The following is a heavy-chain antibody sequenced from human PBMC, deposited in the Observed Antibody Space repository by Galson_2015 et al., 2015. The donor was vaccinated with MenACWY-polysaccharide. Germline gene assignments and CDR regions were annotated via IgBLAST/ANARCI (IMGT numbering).Heavy chain of an antibody. J-gene: IGHJ4*02. CDR3: ARAPRPDKTFGYFDY. D-gene: IGHD3-16*01. V-gene: IGHV4-59*01. Sequence: SETLSLTCTVSGDSISSSFWNWFRQPPGKGLEWVGWIYYSGSTKYTPSLESRVTISLDASKNQFSLRLSSVTAADTAVYYCARAPRPDKTFGYFDYWGQGILVTVST. CDR2: IYYSGST. CDR1: GDSISSSF.